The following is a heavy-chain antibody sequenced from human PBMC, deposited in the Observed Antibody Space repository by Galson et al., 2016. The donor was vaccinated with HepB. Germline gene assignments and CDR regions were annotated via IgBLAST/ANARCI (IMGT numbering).Heavy chain of an antibody. Sequence: SLRLSCAASGFAFSNSAMGWIRQVPGKGLEWVSTISPGRPNTHYADSVWSRFTISRDNSKNTLYLQMNSLGAEDTAVYYCAKEGTIFGAVPYGMDVWGQGTTVTVSS. J-gene: IGHJ6*02. D-gene: IGHD3-3*01. CDR1: GFAFSNSA. V-gene: IGHV3-23*01. CDR3: AKEGTIFGAVPYGMDV. CDR2: ISPGRPNT.